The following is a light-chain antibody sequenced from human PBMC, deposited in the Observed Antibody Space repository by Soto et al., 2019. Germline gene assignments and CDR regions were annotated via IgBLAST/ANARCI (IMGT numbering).Light chain of an antibody. CDR2: QAS. Sequence: DIQMTQSPTFLSASVGDRVTITCRASLSISSYLAWYHQKPGQAPKLLIYQASTLENVVPSRISGSGSGTEFTLTISSLQPDDFATYHCQQYNTYPLTFGQGTRLEIK. V-gene: IGKV1-5*03. J-gene: IGKJ5*01. CDR1: LSISSY. CDR3: QQYNTYPLT.